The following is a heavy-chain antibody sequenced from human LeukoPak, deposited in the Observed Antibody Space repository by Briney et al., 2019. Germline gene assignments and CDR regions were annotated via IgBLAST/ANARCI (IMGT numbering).Heavy chain of an antibody. CDR3: ARSLTTVKGYFDY. CDR2: IIPIFGTA. CDR1: GGTFSSYA. J-gene: IGHJ4*02. D-gene: IGHD4-17*01. V-gene: IGHV1-69*01. Sequence: SVKVSCKASGGTFSSYAISWVRQAPGQGLEWMGGIIPIFGTANYAQKFQGRVTITADESTSTAYMELSSLRSEDTAVYYCARSLTTVKGYFDYWGQGNLGIVSS.